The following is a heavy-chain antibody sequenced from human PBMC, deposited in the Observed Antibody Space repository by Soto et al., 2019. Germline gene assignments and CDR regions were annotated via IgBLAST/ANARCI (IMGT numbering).Heavy chain of an antibody. D-gene: IGHD3-22*01. CDR1: GFTFSSYS. Sequence: PGGSLRLSCAASGFTFSSYSMNWVRQAPGKGLEWVSAISCGGSNKYYADSVKGRFTISRDNSKNTLYLQMNSLRAEDTAVYYCARQQSLNYYDSSGYYYPYYYYGMDVWGQGTTVTVSS. V-gene: IGHV3-30*03. CDR3: ARQQSLNYYDSSGYYYPYYYYGMDV. J-gene: IGHJ6*02. CDR2: ISCGGSNK.